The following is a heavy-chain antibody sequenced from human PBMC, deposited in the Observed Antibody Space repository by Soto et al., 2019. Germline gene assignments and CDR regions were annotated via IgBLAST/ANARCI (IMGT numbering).Heavy chain of an antibody. CDR3: STGGTYYGMDV. Sequence: EVQLVESGGGLVNPGGSLSLSCAASGLTFSKAWMSWVRQAPGKGLEWVGRIKSKTDGGTIDYSAPVKGRFTISRDDPTNPLSLPMHSLRTADTAVDHCSTGGTYYGMDVWGQGTTVTVSS. CDR1: GLTFSKAW. D-gene: IGHD1-26*01. CDR2: IKSKTDGGTI. J-gene: IGHJ6*02. V-gene: IGHV3-15*01.